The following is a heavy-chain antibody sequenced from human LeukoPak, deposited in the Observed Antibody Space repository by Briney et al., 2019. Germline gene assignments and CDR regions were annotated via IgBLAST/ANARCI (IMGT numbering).Heavy chain of an antibody. Sequence: PGGSLRLSCEASGFIFTSHNMNWVRQAPGKGLEWVSSISSSSSIIYYADSVKGRFTISIDNAKKSLYLEMKSLRVEDTAVYYCVRDEYTISSAWYFDLWGRGTLVAVSS. V-gene: IGHV3-21*01. J-gene: IGHJ2*01. CDR2: ISSSSSII. CDR1: GFIFTSHN. D-gene: IGHD6-6*01. CDR3: VRDEYTISSAWYFDL.